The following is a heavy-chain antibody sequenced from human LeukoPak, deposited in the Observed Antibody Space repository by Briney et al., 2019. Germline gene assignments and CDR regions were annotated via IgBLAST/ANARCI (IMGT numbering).Heavy chain of an antibody. CDR1: GFTFSSYG. Sequence: GGSLRLSCAASGFTFSSYGMHWVRQAPGKGLEWVAFIRYDGSNKYYADSVKGRFTISRDNSKNTPYLQMNSLRAEDTAVYYCAKDRAAAYYFDYWGQGTLVTVSS. CDR3: AKDRAAAYYFDY. CDR2: IRYDGSNK. D-gene: IGHD2-2*01. J-gene: IGHJ4*02. V-gene: IGHV3-30*02.